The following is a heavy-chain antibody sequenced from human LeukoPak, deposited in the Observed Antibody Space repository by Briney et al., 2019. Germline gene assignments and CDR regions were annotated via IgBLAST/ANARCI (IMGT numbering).Heavy chain of an antibody. Sequence: SETLSLTCTVSGGSISSYYWSWIRQPAGKGLEWIGRIYTSGSTNYNPSLKSRVTMSVDTSKNQSSLKLSSVTAADTAVYYCARDGEVDTAMVNYYYGMDVWGQGTTVTVSS. J-gene: IGHJ6*02. CDR1: GGSISSYY. CDR2: IYTSGST. D-gene: IGHD5-18*01. V-gene: IGHV4-4*07. CDR3: ARDGEVDTAMVNYYYGMDV.